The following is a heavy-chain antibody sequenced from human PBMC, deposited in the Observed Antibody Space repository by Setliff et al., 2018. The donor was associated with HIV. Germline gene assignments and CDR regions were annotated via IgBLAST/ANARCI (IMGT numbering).Heavy chain of an antibody. J-gene: IGHJ5*02. D-gene: IGHD6-13*01. CDR2: IYYSGST. V-gene: IGHV4-39*01. CDR3: ARGDYRIIAAAGSGWFDP. Sequence: SETLSLTCSVSGGSISSRSPYYWGWIRQPPGKGLEWIGSIYYSGSTYYNPSLQSRVTISVDTSNNQFFLKLTSATAADTAVYYCARGDYRIIAAAGSGWFDPWGQGALVTVSS. CDR1: GGSISSRSPYY.